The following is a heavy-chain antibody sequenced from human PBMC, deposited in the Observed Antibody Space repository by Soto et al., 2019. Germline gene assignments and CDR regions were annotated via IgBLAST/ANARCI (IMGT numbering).Heavy chain of an antibody. V-gene: IGHV3-53*01. D-gene: IGHD6-6*01. J-gene: IGHJ6*02. CDR3: AREEYSSSGLTTTGMDV. CDR2: IYSGGST. Sequence: VGSLRLSCAGSGFTVSSNYMSWVRQAPGKGLEWVSVIYSGGSTYYADSVKGRFTISRDNSKNTLYLQMNSLRAEDTAVYYCAREEYSSSGLTTTGMDVWGQGTTVTVSS. CDR1: GFTVSSNY.